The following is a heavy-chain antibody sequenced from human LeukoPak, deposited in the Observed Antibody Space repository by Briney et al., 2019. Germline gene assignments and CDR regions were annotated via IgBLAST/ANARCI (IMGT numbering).Heavy chain of an antibody. CDR3: ARVAGGDWYYFDF. CDR1: GFTFSSYS. CDR2: IGSSSSPI. Sequence: GGSLRLSCAASGFTFSSYSMNWVRQAPGKGLEWVSHIGSSSSPIYYADSVKGRFTISRDNAKNSLYLQMNSLRDEDTAVYYCARVAGGDWYYFDFWGQGTLVTVSS. D-gene: IGHD2-21*02. J-gene: IGHJ4*02. V-gene: IGHV3-48*02.